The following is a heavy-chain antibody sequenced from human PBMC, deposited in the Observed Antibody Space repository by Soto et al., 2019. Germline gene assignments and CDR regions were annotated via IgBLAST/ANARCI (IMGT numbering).Heavy chain of an antibody. D-gene: IGHD6-19*01. Sequence: QVQLQESGPGLVKPSGTLSLTCAVSGGSISSSNWWSWVRQSPGKGLEWIGEIYHSGSTNYNPSPKRPVTIAIDKAKNHFSLKLGSVTAADTAVYYCAIVAVASGNNWFDPWGQGTLVAVCS. CDR2: IYHSGST. J-gene: IGHJ5*02. CDR1: GGSISSSNW. CDR3: AIVAVASGNNWFDP. V-gene: IGHV4-4*02.